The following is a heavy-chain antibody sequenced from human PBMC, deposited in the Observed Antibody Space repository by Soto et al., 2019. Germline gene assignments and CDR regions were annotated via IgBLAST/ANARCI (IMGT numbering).Heavy chain of an antibody. CDR1: GYTFTSYG. CDR3: AREGWELRFLEWLLRDYYYYYGMDX. D-gene: IGHD3-3*01. J-gene: IGHJ6*02. CDR2: ISAYNGNT. Sequence: ASVKVSCKASGYTFTSYGISWVRQAPGQGLEWMGWISAYNGNTNYAHKLQGRVSMTTDTSRSTAYMELRSLRSDDTAVYYCAREGWELRFLEWLLRDYYYYYGMDXWGQGTTVTVS. V-gene: IGHV1-18*04.